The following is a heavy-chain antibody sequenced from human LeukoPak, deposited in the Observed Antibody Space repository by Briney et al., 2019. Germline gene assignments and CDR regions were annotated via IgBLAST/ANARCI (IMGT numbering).Heavy chain of an antibody. CDR2: ISSSGGRT. V-gene: IGHV3-23*01. CDR3: VHTWAYCGGDCYSDY. D-gene: IGHD2-21*02. CDR1: GFTFSSYA. J-gene: IGHJ4*02. Sequence: PGGSLRLSCAASGFTFSSYAMGWVRQAPGKGLEWVSTISSSGGRTYYADSVKGHFTISRDDSKNTLYLQMNSLRAEDTAVYYCVHTWAYCGGDCYSDYWGQGTLVTVSS.